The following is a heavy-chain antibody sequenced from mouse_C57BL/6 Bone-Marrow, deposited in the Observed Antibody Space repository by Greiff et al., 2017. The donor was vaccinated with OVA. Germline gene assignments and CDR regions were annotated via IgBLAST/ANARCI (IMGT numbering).Heavy chain of an antibody. D-gene: IGHD2-2*01. CDR1: AYAFMRHW. CDR2: IYPGDGDT. Sequence: QVQLQQSGAELVNPGASVNLSRKASAYAFMRHWTHFLNPQPGKGPEWIGQIYPGDGDTNYNGKFKGKATLTADKSSSTAYMQLSSLTSEDSAVYFCARYGYGRAYWGQGTLVTVSA. CDR3: ARYGYGRAY. V-gene: IGHV1-80*01. J-gene: IGHJ3*01.